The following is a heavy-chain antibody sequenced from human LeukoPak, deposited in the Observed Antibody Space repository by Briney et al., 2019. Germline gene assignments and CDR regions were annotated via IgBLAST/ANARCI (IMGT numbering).Heavy chain of an antibody. J-gene: IGHJ6*03. CDR3: AIGSSSHYYYYYMDV. CDR1: GYTFTSYD. V-gene: IGHV1-8*01. Sequence: ASVKASCKASGYTFTSYDINWVRQATGQGLEWMGWMNPNSGNTGYAQKFQGRVTMTRNTSISTAYMELSSLRSEDTAVYYCAIGSSSHYYYYYMDVWGKGTTVTVSS. CDR2: MNPNSGNT. D-gene: IGHD6-6*01.